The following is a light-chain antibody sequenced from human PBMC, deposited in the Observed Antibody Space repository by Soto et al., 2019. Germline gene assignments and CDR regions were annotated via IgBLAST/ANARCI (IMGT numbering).Light chain of an antibody. J-gene: IGKJ1*01. CDR1: QSVRSSN. CDR3: QQYGSSPWT. V-gene: IGKV3-20*01. Sequence: EIVLTQSPGTLSLSPGERATLSCRASQSVRSSNLAWYQQKPGQAPRLLIYGASTKAAGIPDRFSGSGSGTDFTLTISRLEPEDFAVDYCQQYGSSPWTFGQGTKVDI. CDR2: GAS.